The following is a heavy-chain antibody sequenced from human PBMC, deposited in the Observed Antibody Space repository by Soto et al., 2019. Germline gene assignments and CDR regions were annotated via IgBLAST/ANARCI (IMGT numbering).Heavy chain of an antibody. J-gene: IGHJ5*02. CDR2: FDPDEAET. V-gene: IGHV1-24*01. CDR1: GYTLNEVA. Sequence: QVQLVQSGAEVKKPGASVKVSCKVSGYTLNEVAMHWVRQAPVKGLEWLGGFDPDEAETIYAQHFQGRVTMTEDTSTDTVYMELSSLISEDTALYFCTTYHGDYNFDHWGQGTLVTVSS. CDR3: TTYHGDYNFDH. D-gene: IGHD4-17*01.